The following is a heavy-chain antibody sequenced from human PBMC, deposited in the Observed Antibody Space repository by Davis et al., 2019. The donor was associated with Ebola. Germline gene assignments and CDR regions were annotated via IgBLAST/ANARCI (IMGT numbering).Heavy chain of an antibody. CDR3: ARDLVQQRPFDY. CDR1: GFTVSSNY. J-gene: IGHJ4*02. V-gene: IGHV3-21*01. Sequence: GGSLRLSCAASGFTVSSNYMNWVRQAPGKGLEWVSSISSSSSYIYYADSVKGRFTISRDNAKNSLYLQMNSLRAEDTAVYYCARDLVQQRPFDYWGQGTLVTVSS. CDR2: ISSSSSYI. D-gene: IGHD6-25*01.